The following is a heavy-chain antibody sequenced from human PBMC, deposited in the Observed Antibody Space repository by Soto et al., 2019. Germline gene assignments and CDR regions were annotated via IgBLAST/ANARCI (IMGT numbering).Heavy chain of an antibody. CDR3: ARDKITGLYDY. V-gene: IGHV4-34*01. CDR1: GGSFSGYY. CDR2: INHSGST. J-gene: IGHJ4*02. Sequence: SETLSLTCAVYGGSFSGYYWTWIRQPPGTGLEWIGEINHSGSTNYNPSLKSRVTISVDTSKNQFSLKLTSVTAADTAVYYCARDKITGLYDYWGQGTLVTVSS. D-gene: IGHD2-8*02.